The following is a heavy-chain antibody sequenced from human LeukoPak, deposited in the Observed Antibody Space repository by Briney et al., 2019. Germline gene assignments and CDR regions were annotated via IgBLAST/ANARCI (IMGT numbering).Heavy chain of an antibody. Sequence: GGSLRLSCSASGFTFDDYAASWFRQAPGKGLEWVGFIRSKAFGGTPEYAASVRGRFTISRDDSKSIAYLQMNSLKTEDTAVYYCTRNTVTVHFDYWSQGTLVTVSS. D-gene: IGHD4-17*01. J-gene: IGHJ4*02. CDR2: IRSKAFGGTP. CDR1: GFTFDDYA. V-gene: IGHV3-49*03. CDR3: TRNTVTVHFDY.